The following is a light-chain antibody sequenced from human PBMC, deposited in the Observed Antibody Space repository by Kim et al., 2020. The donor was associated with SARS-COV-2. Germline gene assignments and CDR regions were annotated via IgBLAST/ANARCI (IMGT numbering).Light chain of an antibody. V-gene: IGKV1-17*01. CDR2: GAS. J-gene: IGKJ5*01. CDR1: QDISND. Sequence: DIQMTQSPSSLSASVGDRVTITCRASQDISNDLGWYQQKPGRAPKRLIYGASSLQSGVPSRFSGSGSGTEFTLTISSVQPEDFATYFCLQHNTYSITFGQGTRLEIK. CDR3: LQHNTYSIT.